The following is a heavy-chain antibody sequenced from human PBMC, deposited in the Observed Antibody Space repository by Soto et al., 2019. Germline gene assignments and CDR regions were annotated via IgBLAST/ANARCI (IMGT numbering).Heavy chain of an antibody. V-gene: IGHV3-23*01. J-gene: IGHJ4*02. CDR1: GFTFSSYA. D-gene: IGHD3-3*01. CDR3: AKGTYYDFWSGYYDLDY. Sequence: GGSLRLSCAASGFTFSSYAMSWVRQAPGKGLEWVSAISGSGGSTYYADSVKGRFTISRDNSKNTLYLQMNSLRAEDTAVYYCAKGTYYDFWSGYYDLDYWGQGTLVTVSS. CDR2: ISGSGGST.